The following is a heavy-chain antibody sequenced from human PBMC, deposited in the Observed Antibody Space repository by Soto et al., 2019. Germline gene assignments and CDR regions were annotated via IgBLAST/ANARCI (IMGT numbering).Heavy chain of an antibody. Sequence: GGSLRLSCAASGFTFSTTWMHWVRQVPGKGLEWVSRIKSDGNDPLHADSVKGRFTISRDNAKNTLYLQMNSLRVEDTAVYYCARDHVTPGLYFDYWGQGNQVTVPS. D-gene: IGHD2-2*02. CDR1: GFTFSTTW. V-gene: IGHV3-74*01. J-gene: IGHJ4*02. CDR3: ARDHVTPGLYFDY. CDR2: IKSDGNDP.